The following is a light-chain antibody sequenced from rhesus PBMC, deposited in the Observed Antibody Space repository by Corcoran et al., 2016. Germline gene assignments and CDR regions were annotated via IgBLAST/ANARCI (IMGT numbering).Light chain of an antibody. CDR3: QQHKTYPPA. CDR2: DAS. J-gene: IGKJ1*01. Sequence: DIQMTQSPSSLSASVGDTVTITCQASQGISKYLAWYQQKPGKAPKFLIYDASTLQSGVPSRFSGSGSGKEFSLTRSSRQPEDFATYYCQQHKTYPPAFGQGTKVEIK. V-gene: IGKV1-25*01. CDR1: QGISKY.